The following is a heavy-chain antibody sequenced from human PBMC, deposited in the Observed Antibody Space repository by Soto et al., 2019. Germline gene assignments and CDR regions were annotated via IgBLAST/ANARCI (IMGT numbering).Heavy chain of an antibody. CDR3: ARGSSIAGLYYGMDV. D-gene: IGHD6-6*01. J-gene: IGHJ6*02. V-gene: IGHV4-30-2*05. CDR1: GGTISSGGYS. Sequence: SETLSLTCAVSGGTISSGGYSWSWIRQPPGKGLEWIGYNYYSGITYYNPSLKSRVTISLDTSKNQFSLKLSSVTAADTAVYYCARGSSIAGLYYGMDVWGQGTTVTVSS. CDR2: NYYSGIT.